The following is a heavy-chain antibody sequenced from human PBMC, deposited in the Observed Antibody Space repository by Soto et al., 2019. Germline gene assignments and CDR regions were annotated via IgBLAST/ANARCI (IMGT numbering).Heavy chain of an antibody. D-gene: IGHD3-3*01. Sequence: QVQLQQWGAGLLKPSETLSLTCAVYGGSFSGYYWSWIRQPPGKGLEWIGEINHSGSTNYNPSLKSRVTISVDPSKNQFSLKLSSVTAADTAVYYCARLYYDFWSGYRGYYYYGMDVWGQGTTVTVSS. CDR3: ARLYYDFWSGYRGYYYYGMDV. J-gene: IGHJ6*02. CDR2: INHSGST. CDR1: GGSFSGYY. V-gene: IGHV4-34*01.